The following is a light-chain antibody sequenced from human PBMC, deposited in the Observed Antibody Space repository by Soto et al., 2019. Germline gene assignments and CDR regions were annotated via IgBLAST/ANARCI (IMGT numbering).Light chain of an antibody. CDR1: GRDVGSYNL. CDR3: SSHAGTVV. J-gene: IGLJ2*01. CDR2: EGN. V-gene: IGLV2-23*01. Sequence: QAVVTQPASVSGSPGQSITISCTGTGRDVGSYNLVSWYQHHPGKAPKLIIYEGNNRPSGISNRFSGSKSGNTASLTISGLQAEDEADYYCSSHAGTVVFGGGTKLTVL.